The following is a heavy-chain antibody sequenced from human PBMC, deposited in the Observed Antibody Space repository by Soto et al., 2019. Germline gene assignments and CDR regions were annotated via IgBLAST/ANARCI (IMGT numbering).Heavy chain of an antibody. Sequence: QVQLVQSGAEVKKPGSSVKVSCKASGYTFTSYGISWVRQAPGQGLEWMGWISAYNGNTNYAQKLQGRVTMTTDTSTSTAYMELRSLRSDDTAVYYCARALTYGDYVGPFDYWGQGTLVTVSS. V-gene: IGHV1-18*01. J-gene: IGHJ4*02. CDR3: ARALTYGDYVGPFDY. CDR2: ISAYNGNT. D-gene: IGHD4-17*01. CDR1: GYTFTSYG.